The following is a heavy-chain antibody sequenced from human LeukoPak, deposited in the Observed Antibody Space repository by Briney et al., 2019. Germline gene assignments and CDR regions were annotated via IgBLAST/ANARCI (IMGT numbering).Heavy chain of an antibody. CDR2: ISYDGSNK. CDR1: GFTFSSYG. V-gene: IGHV3-30*18. CDR3: AKAADSTMVRGVELDY. J-gene: IGHJ4*02. Sequence: GGSLRLSCAASGFTFSSYGMHWVRQAPGKGLEWVAVISYDGSNKYYADSVEGRFTISRDNSKNTLYLQMNSLRAEDTAVYYCAKAADSTMVRGVELDYWGQGTLVTVSS. D-gene: IGHD3-10*01.